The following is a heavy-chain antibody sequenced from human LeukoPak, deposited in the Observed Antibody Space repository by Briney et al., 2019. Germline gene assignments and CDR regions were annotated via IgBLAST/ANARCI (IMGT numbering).Heavy chain of an antibody. J-gene: IGHJ3*02. CDR2: IKQDGSEK. CDR3: ARIYGDYVLFAFDI. Sequence: GGSLRLSCAVSGFTFSSYWMSWVRQAPGKGLEWVANIKQDGSEKYYVDSVKGRFTISRDNAKNSLYLQMNSLRAEDTAVYYCARIYGDYVLFAFDIWGQGTMVTVSS. D-gene: IGHD4-17*01. V-gene: IGHV3-7*01. CDR1: GFTFSSYW.